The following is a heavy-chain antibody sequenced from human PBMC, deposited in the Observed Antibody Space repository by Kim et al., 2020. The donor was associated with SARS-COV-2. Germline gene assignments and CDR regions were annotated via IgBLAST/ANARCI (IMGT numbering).Heavy chain of an antibody. CDR3: ARKEYTYGDYYYYMDV. CDR1: GFTFSSYE. Sequence: GGSLRLSCAASGFTFSSYEMNWVRQAPGKGLEWVSYISSSGSTIYYADSVKGRFTISRGNAKNSLYLQMNSLRAEDTAVYYCARKEYTYGDYYYYMDVWGKGTTVTVSS. D-gene: IGHD4-17*01. V-gene: IGHV3-48*03. CDR2: ISSSGSTI. J-gene: IGHJ6*03.